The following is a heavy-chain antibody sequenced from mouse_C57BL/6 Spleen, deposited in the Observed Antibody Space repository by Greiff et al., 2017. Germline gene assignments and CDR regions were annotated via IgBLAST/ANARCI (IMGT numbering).Heavy chain of an antibody. V-gene: IGHV5-17*01. D-gene: IGHD1-1*01. Sequence: EVQLQESGGGLVKPGGSLKLSCAASGFTFSDYGMHWVRQAPEKGLEWVAYISSGSSTIYYADTVKGRFTISRDNAKNTLFLQMTSLRSEDTAMYYCARPHYYGSSFDYGGQGTTLTVSS. CDR2: ISSGSSTI. CDR3: ARPHYYGSSFDY. J-gene: IGHJ2*01. CDR1: GFTFSDYG.